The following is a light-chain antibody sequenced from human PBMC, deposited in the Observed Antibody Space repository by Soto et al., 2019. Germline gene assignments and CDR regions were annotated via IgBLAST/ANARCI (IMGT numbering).Light chain of an antibody. CDR2: RAS. CDR1: QTIIIW. J-gene: IGKJ4*01. CDR3: KQSYCTLN. Sequence: DIQMTHSPSTLSASVLYIATISFRSSQTIIIWLALYQQKPGQAPRLLIYRASTLTSGFPSRFSFTVSVTDFTLTISSLQPEDFATYYCKQSYCTLNFGGGTKVDIK. V-gene: IGKV1-5*03.